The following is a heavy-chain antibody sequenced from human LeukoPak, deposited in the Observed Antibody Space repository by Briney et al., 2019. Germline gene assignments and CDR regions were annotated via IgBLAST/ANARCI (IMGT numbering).Heavy chain of an antibody. J-gene: IGHJ4*02. Sequence: PGGSLRLSCAASGFTFSSYGMHWVRQAPGKGLEWVAVISYDGSNKYYADSVKGRFTISRDNSKNTLYLQMNSLRAEDTAVYYCAKGGHYYDSSGYYGLDYWGQGTLVTVSS. CDR1: GFTFSSYG. D-gene: IGHD3-22*01. V-gene: IGHV3-30*18. CDR2: ISYDGSNK. CDR3: AKGGHYYDSSGYYGLDY.